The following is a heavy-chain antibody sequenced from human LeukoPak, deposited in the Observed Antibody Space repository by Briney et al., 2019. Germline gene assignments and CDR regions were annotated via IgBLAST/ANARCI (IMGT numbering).Heavy chain of an antibody. CDR1: GGSISSYY. J-gene: IGHJ6*02. V-gene: IGHV4-59*08. Sequence: SETLSLTCTVSGGSISSYYWSWIRQPPGKGLEWIGYIYYSGSTNYNPSLKSRVTISVDTSKNQFSLKLSSVTAADTAVYYCAGNTVPNDGRMDVWGQGTTVTVSS. CDR3: AGNTVPNDGRMDV. CDR2: IYYSGST. D-gene: IGHD1-1*01.